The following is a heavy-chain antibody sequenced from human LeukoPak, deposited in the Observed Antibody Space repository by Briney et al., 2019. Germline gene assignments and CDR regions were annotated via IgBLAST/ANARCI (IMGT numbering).Heavy chain of an antibody. CDR2: INPNSGGT. D-gene: IGHD6-19*01. V-gene: IGHV1-2*02. Sequence: GASVKVSCKASGYTFTGYYMHWVRQAPGQGLEWMGWINPNSGGTNYAQKFQGRVTMTWDTSISTAYMELSRLRSDDTAVYYCARDSGGLAALDYWGQGTLVTVSS. J-gene: IGHJ4*02. CDR1: GYTFTGYY. CDR3: ARDSGGLAALDY.